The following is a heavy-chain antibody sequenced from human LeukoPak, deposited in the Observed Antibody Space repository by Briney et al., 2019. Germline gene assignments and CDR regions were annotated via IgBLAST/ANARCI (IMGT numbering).Heavy chain of an antibody. V-gene: IGHV4-59*01. D-gene: IGHD3-22*01. CDR2: IYHTGST. CDR3: ARQYYYESSGFWY. CDR1: GGSISSYY. J-gene: IGHJ4*02. Sequence: SETLSLTCTVSGGSISSYYWSWIRQPPGKGLEWIGYIYHTGSTKYNPSLKSRVTISVDTSKNQFSLKLSSVTAADTAAYYCARQYYYESSGFWYWGQGTLVTVSS.